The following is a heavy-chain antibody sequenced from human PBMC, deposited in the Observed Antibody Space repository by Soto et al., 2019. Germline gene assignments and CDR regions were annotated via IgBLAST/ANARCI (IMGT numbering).Heavy chain of an antibody. CDR2: IYNSGAT. CDR3: ARDELPGDFSSGTQGNYFDP. Sequence: SETLSLTCTVSGDSISSGSFYWTWIRQPPGKGLEWIGYIYNSGATNYNPSLKSRVTISQDTSKNQFFLMLTSATAADTAVYYCARDELPGDFSSGTQGNYFDPWGQGTLVTVSS. V-gene: IGHV4-61*01. J-gene: IGHJ5*02. D-gene: IGHD3-3*01. CDR1: GDSISSGSFY.